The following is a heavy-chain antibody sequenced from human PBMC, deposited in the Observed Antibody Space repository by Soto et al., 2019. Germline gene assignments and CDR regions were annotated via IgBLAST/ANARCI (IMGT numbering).Heavy chain of an antibody. J-gene: IGHJ5*02. Sequence: GESMKISCKGSGSSFPHYLISWVRQMPGKGLWLIGMIDPIDSRTYYRPSFHGHVTMSVETTIKTSNLQWSSLKASDTAMYYCIRLVSQDVDPWGQGTLVTVSS. V-gene: IGHV5-10-1*01. CDR1: GSSFPHYL. CDR2: IDPIDSRT. CDR3: IRLVSQDVDP. D-gene: IGHD6-6*01.